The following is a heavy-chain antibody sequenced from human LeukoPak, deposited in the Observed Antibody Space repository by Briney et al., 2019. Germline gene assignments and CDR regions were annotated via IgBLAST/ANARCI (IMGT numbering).Heavy chain of an antibody. D-gene: IGHD2-2*01. J-gene: IGHJ4*02. CDR3: AKRRGVCSSGQGCGDY. CDR1: GFTFSSYA. Sequence: PGGSLRLSCAASGFTFSSYAMSWVRQAPGKGLEWVSAISGSGGSTYYADSVKGRFTISRDNSNNTLYLQMNSLRAEDTAAYYCAKRRGVCSSGQGCGDYWGQGTLVTVSS. CDR2: ISGSGGST. V-gene: IGHV3-23*01.